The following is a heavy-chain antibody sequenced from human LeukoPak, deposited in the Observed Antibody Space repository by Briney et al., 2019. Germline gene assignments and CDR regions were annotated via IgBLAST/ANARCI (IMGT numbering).Heavy chain of an antibody. Sequence: SETLSLTCAVYGGSFSGYYWSWIRQPPGKGLEWIGEINHSGSTNYNPSLKSRVTISVDTSKNQSSLKLSSVTAADTAVYYCARVSSAVVAPFDYWGQGTLVTVSS. CDR1: GGSFSGYY. V-gene: IGHV4-34*01. J-gene: IGHJ4*02. CDR3: ARVSSAVVAPFDY. D-gene: IGHD4-23*01. CDR2: INHSGST.